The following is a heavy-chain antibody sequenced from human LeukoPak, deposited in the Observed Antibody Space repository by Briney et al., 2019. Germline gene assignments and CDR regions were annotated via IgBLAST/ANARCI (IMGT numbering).Heavy chain of an antibody. V-gene: IGHV4-4*02. CDR1: GVSISSSEW. Sequence: SETLSLTCAVSGVSISSSEWWIWVRRPPGQGLEWIGEIHRAGRTRYNPSLKSRVTISMDYSKNQFSLKLTSVTAADTAIYYCGKTDIYFNPIDYWGPGSLVTVSS. CDR3: GKTDIYFNPIDY. J-gene: IGHJ4*02. CDR2: IHRAGRT. D-gene: IGHD3-9*01.